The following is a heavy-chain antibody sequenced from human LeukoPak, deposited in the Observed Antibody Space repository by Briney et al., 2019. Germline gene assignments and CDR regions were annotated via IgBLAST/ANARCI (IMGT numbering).Heavy chain of an antibody. J-gene: IGHJ4*02. CDR2: ISGRGGST. D-gene: IGHD3-22*01. CDR1: GFAFSSYA. V-gene: IGHV3-23*01. CDR3: AKDLMIVVVITSASDY. Sequence: GGSLRLSCAATGFAFSSYAMSWVRQAPGKGLEWVSAISGRGGSTYYADSVKGRFTISRDNSKNTLYLQMNSLRAEDTAVYYCAKDLMIVVVITSASDYWGQGTLVTVSS.